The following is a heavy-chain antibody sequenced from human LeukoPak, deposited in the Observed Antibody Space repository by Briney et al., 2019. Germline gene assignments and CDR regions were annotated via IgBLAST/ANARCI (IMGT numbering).Heavy chain of an antibody. Sequence: GESLQISSKGSGYSFISYWIGWVRLMPGIGREWMGIIYPSDSETRYSPSFQGQVTISADKSTSTAYLQWSSLKASDAAMYYCARQVAVAAWEYWGQGTLVTVSS. V-gene: IGHV5-51*01. D-gene: IGHD6-19*01. CDR1: GYSFISYW. J-gene: IGHJ4*02. CDR2: IYPSDSET. CDR3: ARQVAVAAWEY.